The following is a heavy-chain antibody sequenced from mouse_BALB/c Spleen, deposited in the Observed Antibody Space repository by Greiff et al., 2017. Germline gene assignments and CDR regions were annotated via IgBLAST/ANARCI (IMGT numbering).Heavy chain of an antibody. CDR2: ISSGGSYT. Sequence: EVQLVESGGDLVKPGGSLKLSCAASGFTFSSYGMSWVRQTPDKRLEWVATISSGGSYTYYPDSVKGRFTISRDNAKNTLYLQMSSLKSEDTAMYYCARPGNGNYDYWGQGTTLTVSS. J-gene: IGHJ2*01. D-gene: IGHD2-1*01. V-gene: IGHV5-6*01. CDR3: ARPGNGNYDY. CDR1: GFTFSSYG.